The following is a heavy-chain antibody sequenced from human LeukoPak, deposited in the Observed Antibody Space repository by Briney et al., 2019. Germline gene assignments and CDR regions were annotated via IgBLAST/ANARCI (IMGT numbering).Heavy chain of an antibody. CDR3: ARDRLAGTVQYYFDY. J-gene: IGHJ4*02. Sequence: PGGSLRLSCAASGFTFSSYWMSWVRQAPGKGLEWVANIKQDGSEKYYMDSVKGRFTISRDNAKNSLYLQMNSLRAEDTAVYYCARDRLAGTVQYYFDYWGQGTLVTVSS. D-gene: IGHD6-13*01. CDR1: GFTFSSYW. CDR2: IKQDGSEK. V-gene: IGHV3-7*01.